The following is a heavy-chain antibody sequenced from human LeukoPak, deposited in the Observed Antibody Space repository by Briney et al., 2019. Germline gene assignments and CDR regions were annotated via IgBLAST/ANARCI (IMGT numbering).Heavy chain of an antibody. D-gene: IGHD1-26*01. J-gene: IGHJ4*02. Sequence: GGSLRLSCAASGFTFSSYSMNWVRQAPGKGLEWVSSISSSSSYIYCADSVKGRFTISRDNAKNSLYLQMNSLRAEDTAVYYCARDISGNFDYWGQGTLVTVSS. CDR2: ISSSSSYI. V-gene: IGHV3-21*01. CDR1: GFTFSSYS. CDR3: ARDISGNFDY.